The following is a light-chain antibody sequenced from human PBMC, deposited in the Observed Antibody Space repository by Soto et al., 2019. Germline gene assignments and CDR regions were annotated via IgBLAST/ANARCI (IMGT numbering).Light chain of an antibody. CDR2: DVT. CDR1: SSDVGTYKY. V-gene: IGLV2-11*01. Sequence: QSALTQPRSVSGSPGQSVTISCTGTSSDVGTYKYVSWYQNQPGTAPKLIIYDVTKRPSGVPDRFSGSKSGDTASLTISGLQAEYEADYYCCSYAGSYTYVFGTGTKLTVL. CDR3: CSYAGSYTYV. J-gene: IGLJ1*01.